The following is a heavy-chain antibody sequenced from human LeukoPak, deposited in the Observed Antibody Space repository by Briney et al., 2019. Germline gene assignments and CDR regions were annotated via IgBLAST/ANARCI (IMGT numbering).Heavy chain of an antibody. Sequence: PSETLSLTCAVSGYPISSGYYWGWIRQPPGKGLEWVGSIFHSGSTYYNPSLKSRVTISVDTSKNQFSLKLSSVTAADTAVYYCARDRGVAVAGPPGYWGQGTLVTVSS. J-gene: IGHJ4*02. V-gene: IGHV4-38-2*02. CDR3: ARDRGVAVAGPPGY. CDR1: GYPISSGYY. CDR2: IFHSGST. D-gene: IGHD6-19*01.